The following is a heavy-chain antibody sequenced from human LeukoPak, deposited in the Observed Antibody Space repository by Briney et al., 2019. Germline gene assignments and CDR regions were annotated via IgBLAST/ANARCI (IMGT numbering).Heavy chain of an antibody. V-gene: IGHV3-23*01. Sequence: GASVKVSCKASGGTFSTYAMSWVRQAPGKGLEWVSGISASGGATYYADSVKGRFTISRDNPNYTLYLQMNSLRAEDTAVYYCAKVIRFLEWYDGFDIWGQGTMVTVSS. CDR3: AKVIRFLEWYDGFDI. D-gene: IGHD3-3*01. CDR1: GGTFSTYA. J-gene: IGHJ3*02. CDR2: ISASGGAT.